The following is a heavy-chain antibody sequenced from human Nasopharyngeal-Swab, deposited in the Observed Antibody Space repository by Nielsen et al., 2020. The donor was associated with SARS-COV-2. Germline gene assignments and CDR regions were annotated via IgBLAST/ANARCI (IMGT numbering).Heavy chain of an antibody. J-gene: IGHJ4*02. Sequence: GESLKISCVASGFAFSSYGMHWVRQAPGKGLEWVVVISYDGSYTNYTDSVKGRFTISRDNSKNTLYLQMNSLTAEDTAVYFCAKGRNRISVTGTLFDYWGQGTLVTVSS. CDR2: ISYDGSYT. V-gene: IGHV3-33*05. CDR1: GFAFSSYG. D-gene: IGHD6-19*01. CDR3: AKGRNRISVTGTLFDY.